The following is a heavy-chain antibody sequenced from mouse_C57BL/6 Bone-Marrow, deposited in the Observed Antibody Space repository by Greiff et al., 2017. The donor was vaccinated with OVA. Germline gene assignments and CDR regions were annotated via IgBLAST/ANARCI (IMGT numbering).Heavy chain of an antibody. Sequence: VQLQQSGPGLAKPSQTLSLTCSVTGYSITSDYWNWIRKFPGNKLEYMGYISYSGSTYYNPSLKSRISITRDTSNNQYYLKLNSVTTEDTATNDCARANYGSSRDYWGKGTTRTVSS. CDR2: ISYSGST. J-gene: IGHJ2*01. D-gene: IGHD1-1*01. V-gene: IGHV3-8*01. CDR3: ARANYGSSRDY. CDR1: GYSITSDY.